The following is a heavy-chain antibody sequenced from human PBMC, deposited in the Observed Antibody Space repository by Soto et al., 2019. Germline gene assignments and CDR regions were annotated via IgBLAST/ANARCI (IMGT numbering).Heavy chain of an antibody. J-gene: IGHJ5*02. D-gene: IGHD3-10*01. CDR3: AKSNVLWFGELKA. CDR2: ISGSGGST. CDR1: GFTFSSYA. Sequence: EVQLLESGGGLVQPGRSLRLSCAASGFTFSSYAMSWVRQAPGKGLEWVSAISGSGGSTYYADSVKGRFTISRDNSKNTLYLQMNSLRAEDTAVYYCAKSNVLWFGELKAWGQGTLVTVSS. V-gene: IGHV3-23*01.